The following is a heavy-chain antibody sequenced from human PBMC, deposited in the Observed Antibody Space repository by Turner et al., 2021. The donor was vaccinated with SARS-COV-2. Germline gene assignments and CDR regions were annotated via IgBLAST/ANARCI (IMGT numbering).Heavy chain of an antibody. D-gene: IGHD6-13*01. Sequence: EVQLVESGGGLVQPGGSLRLSCAASGFTFSTYWMHWVRQAQGKGLVWVSRINSDGSSTSYADSGKGRFSISRDNAKNTLYLQMNSQRGEDTAVYYCARVGIAAAGPTFYYYCYGMDVWGQGTTVTVSS. V-gene: IGHV3-74*01. CDR2: INSDGSST. CDR1: GFTFSTYW. J-gene: IGHJ6*02. CDR3: ARVGIAAAGPTFYYYCYGMDV.